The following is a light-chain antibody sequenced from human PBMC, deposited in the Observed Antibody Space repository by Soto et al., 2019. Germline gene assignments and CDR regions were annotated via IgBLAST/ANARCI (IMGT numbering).Light chain of an antibody. CDR3: QQYGTSPLT. Sequence: EIVLTQSPGTLSLSPGERATLSCRASQSVSSSYLAWYQQKPGQAPRLLIYGASSRATGIPDRFSGSRSATDFTLTISRLEPEDFAVYYCQQYGTSPLTFGGGTKIQIK. CDR1: QSVSSSY. CDR2: GAS. V-gene: IGKV3-20*01. J-gene: IGKJ4*01.